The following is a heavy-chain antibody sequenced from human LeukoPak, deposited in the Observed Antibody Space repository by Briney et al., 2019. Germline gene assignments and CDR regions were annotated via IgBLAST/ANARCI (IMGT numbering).Heavy chain of an antibody. V-gene: IGHV5-51*01. CDR2: IYTGDSDT. Sequence: GESLKISCKASGYTFTSYWSGGLRRTPGKDLQWMGIIYTGDSDTSYSPSFQGQVTISADKSLSTAYLQWNSLKASDTAMYYCARTSGYDRIDNWGQGTLVTVSS. CDR1: GYTFTSYW. CDR3: ARTSGYDRIDN. D-gene: IGHD5-12*01. J-gene: IGHJ4*02.